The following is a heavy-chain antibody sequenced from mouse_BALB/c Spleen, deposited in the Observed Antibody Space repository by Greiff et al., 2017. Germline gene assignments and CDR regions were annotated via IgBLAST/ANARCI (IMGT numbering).Heavy chain of an antibody. D-gene: IGHD2-2*01. CDR2: IDPANGNT. CDR3: GREGGYGSFYYAMDY. Sequence: VQLQQSGAELVKPGASVKLSCTASGFNIKDTYMHWVKQRPEQGLEWIGRIDPANGNTKYDPKFQGKATITADTSSNTAYLQLSSLTSEDTAVYYCGREGGYGSFYYAMDYWGQGTSVTVSS. CDR1: GFNIKDTY. V-gene: IGHV14-3*02. J-gene: IGHJ4*01.